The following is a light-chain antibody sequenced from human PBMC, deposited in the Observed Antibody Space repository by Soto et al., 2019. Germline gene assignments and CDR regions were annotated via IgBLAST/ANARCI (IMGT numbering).Light chain of an antibody. CDR2: AAS. CDR1: QDIANY. J-gene: IGKJ4*01. Sequence: IQLTQAPSSLSASEGDRVTITGVASQDIANYLAWYQQKPGEAPKLLIYAASTLYGGVPSRFSGSGSGTDFALTITSLQAEDFATYYCQQLSIYPLTFGGGTKVDIK. CDR3: QQLSIYPLT. V-gene: IGKV1-9*01.